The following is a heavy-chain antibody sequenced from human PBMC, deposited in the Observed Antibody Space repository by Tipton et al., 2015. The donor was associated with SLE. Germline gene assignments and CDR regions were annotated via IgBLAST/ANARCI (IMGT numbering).Heavy chain of an antibody. CDR2: INPYSGGT. D-gene: IGHD2-21*02. V-gene: IGHV1-2*06. CDR1: GYAFSSYV. CDR3: ARVDGYQDY. J-gene: IGHJ4*02. Sequence: QLVQSGAEVKKPGASVKVSCKTSGYAFSSYVISWVRQAPGQGLEWMGRINPYSGGTDYARRFQGRVTMTRDTSISTTYIELSRLTSDDTAVYYCARVDGYQDYWGQGTLVTVSS.